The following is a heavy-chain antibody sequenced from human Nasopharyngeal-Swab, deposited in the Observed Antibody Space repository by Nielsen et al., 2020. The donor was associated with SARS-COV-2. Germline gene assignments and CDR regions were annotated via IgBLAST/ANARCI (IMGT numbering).Heavy chain of an antibody. CDR2: INAGTGNR. CDR3: ARSGTVGAPGLDY. J-gene: IGHJ4*02. CDR1: GYTFTTYA. D-gene: IGHD1-26*01. V-gene: IGHV1-3*01. Sequence: ASVKVSCKASGYTFTTYAIHWVRQAPGQRLEWMAWINAGTGNREYSQKFQGRVTISTDTSASTAYMEPGGPTSEDTAVYYCARSGTVGAPGLDYWGQGTLVTVSS.